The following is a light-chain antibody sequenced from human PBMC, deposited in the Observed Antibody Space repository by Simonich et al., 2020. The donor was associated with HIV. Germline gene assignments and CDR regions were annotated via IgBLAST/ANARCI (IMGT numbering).Light chain of an antibody. V-gene: IGKV4-1*01. CDR1: QSVLYSSNNKNY. J-gene: IGKJ1*01. Sequence: DIVMTQSPDSLAVSLGERSTINYKSSQSVLYSSNNKNYLAWYQQKPGQHPKMLIYWASTRESGVPDRFSGSGSGTDFTLTISSLQAEDFAVYYCQQYNDWPTFGQGTKVEI. CDR2: WAS. CDR3: QQYNDWPT.